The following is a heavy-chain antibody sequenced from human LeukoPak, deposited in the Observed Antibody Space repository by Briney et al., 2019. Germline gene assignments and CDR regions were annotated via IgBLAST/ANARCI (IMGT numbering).Heavy chain of an antibody. J-gene: IGHJ6*03. CDR2: ISSSSSTI. D-gene: IGHD3-3*01. V-gene: IGHV3-48*01. CDR1: GFTFSSYS. Sequence: GSLRFSCAAAGFTFSSYSMNWVRPAPGKGLEWVSYISSSSSTIYYADSVKGRFIISRDNAKNSLYLQINSLRAEDTAVYYCARESGRYDFWSGSSNNYYYMDVWGKGTTVTVSS. CDR3: ARESGRYDFWSGSSNNYYYMDV.